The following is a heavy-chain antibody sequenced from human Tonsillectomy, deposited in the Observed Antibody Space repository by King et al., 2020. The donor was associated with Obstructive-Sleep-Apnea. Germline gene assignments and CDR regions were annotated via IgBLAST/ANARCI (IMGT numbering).Heavy chain of an antibody. Sequence: VQLVESGGGVVQPGGSLRLSCAASGFTFSSSGMHWVRKAPGKGLEWVTFRRYDGSNEYYADSVKGRFSISRDNSKNTLFLQMNSLRTEDTAVYYCAKDNSNWSFDYWGQGILVTVSS. D-gene: IGHD6-13*01. CDR1: GFTFSSSG. V-gene: IGHV3-30*02. J-gene: IGHJ4*02. CDR3: AKDNSNWSFDY. CDR2: RRYDGSNE.